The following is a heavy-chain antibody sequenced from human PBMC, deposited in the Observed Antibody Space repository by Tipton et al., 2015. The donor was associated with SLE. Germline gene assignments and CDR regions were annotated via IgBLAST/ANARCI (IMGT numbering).Heavy chain of an antibody. CDR2: IYYSGST. CDR1: GGSISSSSYY. Sequence: TLSLTCTVSGGSISSSSYYWGWIRQPPGKGLEWIGSIYYSGSTYYNPSLKSRVTISVDTSKNQFSLKLSSVTAADTAVYYCARGGGLDPWGQGTLVTVSS. J-gene: IGHJ5*02. V-gene: IGHV4-39*07. CDR3: ARGGGLDP. D-gene: IGHD3-16*01.